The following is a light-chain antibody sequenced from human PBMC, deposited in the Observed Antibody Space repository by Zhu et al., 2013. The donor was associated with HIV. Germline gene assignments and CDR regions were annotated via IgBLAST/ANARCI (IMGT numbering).Light chain of an antibody. CDR2: WAS. V-gene: IGKV4-1*01. J-gene: IGKJ1*01. Sequence: DIVMTQSPDSLAVSLGERATIKCKSAQSVLYSSNNNNYLAWYQQKPGQPPKLLIYWASTRESGVPDRFSGSGSGTDFTLTISSLQAEDVAVYYCQQYYSTPPWTFGQGTKVEIK. CDR1: QSVLYSSNNNNY. CDR3: QQYYSTPPWT.